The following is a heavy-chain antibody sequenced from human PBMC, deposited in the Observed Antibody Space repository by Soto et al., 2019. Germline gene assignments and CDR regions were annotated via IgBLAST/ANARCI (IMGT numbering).Heavy chain of an antibody. CDR3: ASGLQLWLRRINNGYSG. J-gene: IGHJ4*02. Sequence: QVQLVQSGAEVKKPESSVKVSCKAPGGTFSTYAISWVRQAPGQGLEWMGGIIPMFGTANYAQRFQDRVTINADESTNTVDMELSSLRSEDTAVYFCASGLQLWLRRINNGYSGWGQGTLVTVSS. V-gene: IGHV1-69*12. D-gene: IGHD5-12*01. CDR1: GGTFSTYA. CDR2: IIPMFGTA.